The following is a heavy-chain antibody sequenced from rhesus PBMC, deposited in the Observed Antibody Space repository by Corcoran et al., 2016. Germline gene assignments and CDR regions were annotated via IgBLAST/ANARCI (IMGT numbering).Heavy chain of an antibody. V-gene: IGHV3-184*01. CDR3: TRGYYDSGFLYYFDY. J-gene: IGHJ4*01. CDR2: IRSKAYGGTA. CDR1: GFTFSDHY. Sequence: EVQLVESGGGLVQPGGSLRLSCAASGFTFSDHYMYWVRQAPGKGLEWVGFIRSKAYGGTAEYAASVKGRFTISRDDSKSIAYLQMNSLKTEDTSVYYCTRGYYDSGFLYYFDYWGQGVLVTFSS. D-gene: IGHD3-28*01.